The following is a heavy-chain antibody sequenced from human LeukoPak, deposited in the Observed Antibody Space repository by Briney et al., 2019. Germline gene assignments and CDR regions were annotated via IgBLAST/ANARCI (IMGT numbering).Heavy chain of an antibody. CDR3: ATRGY. CDR1: GGSISSDY. J-gene: IGHJ4*02. Sequence: SETLSLTRTVSGGSISSDYWQWIRQPPGKGLEWIGYIYNSGSNNYNPSLKSRVTISIDTSKNQFSLKLTSVTAADMAVYYCATRGYWGQGTLVTVSS. V-gene: IGHV4-4*08. CDR2: IYNSGSN. D-gene: IGHD3-10*01.